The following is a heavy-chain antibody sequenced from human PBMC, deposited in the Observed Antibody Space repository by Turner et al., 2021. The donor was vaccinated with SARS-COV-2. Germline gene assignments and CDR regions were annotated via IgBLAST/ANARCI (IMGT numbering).Heavy chain of an antibody. D-gene: IGHD6-13*01. V-gene: IGHV4-31*03. Sequence: QVQLQESGPGLVKPSQTLSLTCTFSGGSISSGGYYWSWIRQHPVKGLEWIGYIYNSGNTYYTPSLKSRVTISVDSSKNQFSLKLSSVTAADTAVYFCARSSTSSNRFDYWGQGTLVTVSS. J-gene: IGHJ4*02. CDR2: IYNSGNT. CDR3: ARSSTSSNRFDY. CDR1: GGSISSGGYY.